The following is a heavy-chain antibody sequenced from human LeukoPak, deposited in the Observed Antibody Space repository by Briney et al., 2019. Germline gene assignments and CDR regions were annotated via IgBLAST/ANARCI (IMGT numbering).Heavy chain of an antibody. CDR2: ISAYNGNT. J-gene: IGHJ4*02. Sequence: GASVKVSCKASGYTFTSYGISWVRQAPGRGLEWMRWISAYNGNTNYAQKLQGRVTMTTDTSTSTAYMELRSLRSDDTAVYYCARGSTYYYGSGSYGFDYWGQGTLVTVSS. CDR1: GYTFTSYG. V-gene: IGHV1-18*01. D-gene: IGHD3-10*01. CDR3: ARGSTYYYGSGSYGFDY.